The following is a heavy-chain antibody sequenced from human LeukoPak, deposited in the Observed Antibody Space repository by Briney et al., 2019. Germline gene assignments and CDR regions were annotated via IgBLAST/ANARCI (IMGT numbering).Heavy chain of an antibody. Sequence: AGGSLRLSCAASGFTFSSYAMSWVRQAPGKGLEWVSAISGSGGSTYYADSVKGRFTISRDNSKNTLYLQMNSLRAEDTAVYYCAKVRDEVDDAFDIWGQGTMVTVSS. V-gene: IGHV3-23*01. CDR1: GFTFSSYA. J-gene: IGHJ3*02. D-gene: IGHD2-15*01. CDR3: AKVRDEVDDAFDI. CDR2: ISGSGGST.